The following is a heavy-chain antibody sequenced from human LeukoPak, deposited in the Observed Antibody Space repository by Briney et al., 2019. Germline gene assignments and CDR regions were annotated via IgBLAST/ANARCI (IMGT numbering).Heavy chain of an antibody. J-gene: IGHJ4*02. V-gene: IGHV3-30*04. CDR1: GFTFSSYA. Sequence: GGSLRLSCAASGFTFSSYAMHWVRQAPGKGLEWVAVISYDGSNKYYADSVKGRFTISRDNSKNTLYLQMNSLRAEDTAVYYCARDPLGDSTYYFDYWGQVTLVTVSS. CDR2: ISYDGSNK. D-gene: IGHD2-21*01. CDR3: ARDPLGDSTYYFDY.